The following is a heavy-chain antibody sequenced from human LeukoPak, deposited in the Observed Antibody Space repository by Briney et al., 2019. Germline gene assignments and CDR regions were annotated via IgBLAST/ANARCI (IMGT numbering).Heavy chain of an antibody. CDR1: GYTFISYG. CDR2: ISAFNGKT. Sequence: ASVKVSCKASGYTFISYGISWVRQAPGQGLEWMGWISAFNGKTNYAQKFQGTVTMTTDTSTGTAYMELTSLRSDDTAVYYCARVGPYYYDSSGFRPVDYWGQGTLVTVSS. J-gene: IGHJ4*02. CDR3: ARVGPYYYDSSGFRPVDY. V-gene: IGHV1-18*01. D-gene: IGHD3-22*01.